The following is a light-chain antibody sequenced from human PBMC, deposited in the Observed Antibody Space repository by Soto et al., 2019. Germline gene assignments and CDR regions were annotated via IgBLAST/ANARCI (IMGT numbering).Light chain of an antibody. CDR2: GVS. CDR1: QSISNRY. Sequence: EGVLSQSPGTLSFSPGERATLSCRASQSISNRYLAWYQQKPGQAPRLLIYGVSSRATGIPDRFSGSGSGTDFTLSISRLEPEDFAVYYCQRFGGSSWTFGQGTKVEIK. J-gene: IGKJ1*01. CDR3: QRFGGSSWT. V-gene: IGKV3-20*01.